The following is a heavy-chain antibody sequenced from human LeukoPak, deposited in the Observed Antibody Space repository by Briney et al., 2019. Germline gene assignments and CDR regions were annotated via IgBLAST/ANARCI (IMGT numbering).Heavy chain of an antibody. D-gene: IGHD1-14*01. V-gene: IGHV3-21*01. Sequence: GGSLRLSCAASGFTFSSYSMNWVRQAPGKGLEWVSSISSSSYIYYADSVKGRFTISRDNAKNSLYLQMNSLRAEDTAVYYCARDRPSRTRWFDPWGQGTLVTVSS. CDR3: ARDRPSRTRWFDP. CDR1: GFTFSSYS. CDR2: ISSSSYI. J-gene: IGHJ5*02.